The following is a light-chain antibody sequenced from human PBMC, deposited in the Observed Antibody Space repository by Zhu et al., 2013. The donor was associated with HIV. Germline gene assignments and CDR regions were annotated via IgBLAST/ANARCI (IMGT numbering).Light chain of an antibody. CDR3: AAWDGSLNVGV. Sequence: QSALTQPASVSGSPGQSITISCTGSSSDIGGYNYVSWYQQHPGEAPKLMIYEVTNRPSGVSNRFSGSKSGTSASLAISGLQSEDEADYYCAAWDGSLNVGVFGGGTKLTVL. CDR2: EVT. J-gene: IGLJ3*02. CDR1: SSDIGGYNY. V-gene: IGLV2-14*01.